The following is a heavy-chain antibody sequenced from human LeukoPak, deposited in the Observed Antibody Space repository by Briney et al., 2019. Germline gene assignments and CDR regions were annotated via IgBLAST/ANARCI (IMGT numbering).Heavy chain of an antibody. D-gene: IGHD5-24*01. CDR2: IYPGDSDT. J-gene: IGHJ4*02. Sequence: GESLKSSCKGSGYSFTTYWIAWVGQMPGKGLEWMGIIYPGDSDTRYSPAFQGQVTISADKSISTAYLQWRSLKASDTAMYYSPRLKDGYNFALDYWGQGTLVTVSS. CDR3: PRLKDGYNFALDY. CDR1: GYSFTTYW. V-gene: IGHV5-51*01.